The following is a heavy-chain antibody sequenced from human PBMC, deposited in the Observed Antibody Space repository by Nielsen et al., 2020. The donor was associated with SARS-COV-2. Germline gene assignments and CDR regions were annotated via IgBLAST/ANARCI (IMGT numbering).Heavy chain of an antibody. CDR2: ISWNSGSI. Sequence: GGSLRLSCAASGFTFDDYAMHWVRQAPGKGLEWVSGISWNSGSIGYADSVKGRFTISRDNAKNSLYLQMNSLRAEDTALYYCAKEFYGMDVRGQGTTVTVSS. V-gene: IGHV3-9*01. J-gene: IGHJ6*02. CDR3: AKEFYGMDV. CDR1: GFTFDDYA.